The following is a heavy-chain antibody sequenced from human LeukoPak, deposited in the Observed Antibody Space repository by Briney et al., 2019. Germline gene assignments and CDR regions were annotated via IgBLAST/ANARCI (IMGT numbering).Heavy chain of an antibody. CDR3: ARLDEAFDN. CDR1: GFSFSRYW. V-gene: IGHV3-7*01. Sequence: GGSLRLSCTASGFSFSRYWLSWVRQAPGKGLEWVANIKFDGNEKYYVDSVKGRFTISRDNAKNSLYLQMNSLRAEDTAIYYCARLDEAFDNWGQGTLVTVSS. CDR2: IKFDGNEK. J-gene: IGHJ4*02. D-gene: IGHD5-24*01.